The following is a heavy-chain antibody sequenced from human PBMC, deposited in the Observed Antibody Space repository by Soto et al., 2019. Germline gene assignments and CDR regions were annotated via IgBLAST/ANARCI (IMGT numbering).Heavy chain of an antibody. D-gene: IGHD6-19*01. V-gene: IGHV3-53*02. CDR3: ASTRIRSGWLHPNFDH. J-gene: IGHJ4*02. CDR2: IYSGGST. CDR1: GFTVSSNY. Sequence: EVQLVETGGGLIQPGGSLRLSCAASGFTVSSNYMSWVRQAPGKGLEWVSVIYSGGSTYYADSVKGRFTISRDNSKNTLYLQMTSLRAEDTAVHYCASTRIRSGWLHPNFDHWGQGTLVTVSS.